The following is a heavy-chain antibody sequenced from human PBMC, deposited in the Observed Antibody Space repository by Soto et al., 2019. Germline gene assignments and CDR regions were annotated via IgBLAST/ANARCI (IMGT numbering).Heavy chain of an antibody. CDR3: AHFTNYYDSSGYYLYYFEY. CDR1: GFSLSTSGVG. J-gene: IGHJ4*02. D-gene: IGHD3-22*01. CDR2: IFWDDDK. Sequence: SGPTLVNPTQTLTLTCTFSGFSLSTSGVGVGWIRQPPGKALEWLALIFWDDDKRYSPSLKSRITVTKDTSKNEVGLTMTSMDPVDTATYYCAHFTNYYDSSGYYLYYFEYWGQGTPVTVYS. V-gene: IGHV2-5*02.